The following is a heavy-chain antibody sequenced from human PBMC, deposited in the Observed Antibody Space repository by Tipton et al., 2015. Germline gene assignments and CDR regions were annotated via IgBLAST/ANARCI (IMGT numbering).Heavy chain of an antibody. CDR2: ISYTETS. D-gene: IGHD3-9*01. CDR3: ACQDYDSLTRDYQTVDY. Sequence: TLSLTCSVSGDSINRYYWSWIRQPPGKGLEWIGYISYTETSHYNPSLKSRVTISVDTSKNQFSLKLTSVTAADTAVYYCACQDYDSLTRDYQTVDYWGQGTLVTVSS. J-gene: IGHJ4*02. CDR1: GDSINRYY. V-gene: IGHV4-59*08.